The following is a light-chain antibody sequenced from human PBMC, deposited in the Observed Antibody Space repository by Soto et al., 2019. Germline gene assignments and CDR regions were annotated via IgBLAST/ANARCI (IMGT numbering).Light chain of an antibody. J-gene: IGKJ2*01. CDR1: QSISTF. CDR3: QQSYSAPYT. Sequence: DIQVTQSPSSLSASIGDRVTITSRASQSISTFLNWYQQKPGRAPNLLIYVASNLQAGVPSRFSGSGSGTDFSLTISSLQPEDVATYYCQQSYSAPYTFGQGTTLEIK. CDR2: VAS. V-gene: IGKV1-39*01.